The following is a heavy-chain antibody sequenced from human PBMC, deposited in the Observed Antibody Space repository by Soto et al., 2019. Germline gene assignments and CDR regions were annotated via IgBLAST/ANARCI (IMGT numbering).Heavy chain of an antibody. CDR1: GFTFSSYG. V-gene: IGHV3-30*18. Sequence: QVQLVESGGGVVQPGRSLRLSCAASGFTFSSYGMHWVRQAPGKGLEWVAVISYDGSNKYYADSVKGRFTISRDNSKNTLYLQMNSLRAEDPAVYYCAKDLAPPTYYDFWSGYYRFFDYWGQGTLVTVSS. D-gene: IGHD3-3*01. J-gene: IGHJ4*02. CDR3: AKDLAPPTYYDFWSGYYRFFDY. CDR2: ISYDGSNK.